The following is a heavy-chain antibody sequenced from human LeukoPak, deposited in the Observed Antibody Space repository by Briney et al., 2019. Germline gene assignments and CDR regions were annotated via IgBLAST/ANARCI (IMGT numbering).Heavy chain of an antibody. CDR2: INTDGSGT. CDR3: VRDDGGAGQNFDY. CDR1: GFTFRTYW. Sequence: GGSLRLSCAASGFTFRTYWMHWVRQAPGKGLLWVSRINTDGSGTIYADSVKGRFTISRDNAKNTLYLQMTSLRAEDTAVYYCVRDDGGAGQNFDYWGQGTLVTVSS. V-gene: IGHV3-74*01. J-gene: IGHJ4*02. D-gene: IGHD3-16*01.